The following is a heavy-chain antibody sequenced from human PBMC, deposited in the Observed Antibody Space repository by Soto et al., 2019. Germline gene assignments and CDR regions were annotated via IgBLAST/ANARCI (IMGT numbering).Heavy chain of an antibody. CDR2: ISWNSDVK. V-gene: IGHV3-9*01. J-gene: IGHJ6*02. D-gene: IGHD3-10*01. CDR3: TKDINMGGVDV. Sequence: PGGSLRLSCVVSGFTFEDSVMHWVRQVPGKGLEWVSGISWNSDVKGYADSVRGRFTISRDNARNSLFLQMTSLRGEDSALYYCTKDINMGGVDVWGQGTTVTVYS. CDR1: GFTFEDSV.